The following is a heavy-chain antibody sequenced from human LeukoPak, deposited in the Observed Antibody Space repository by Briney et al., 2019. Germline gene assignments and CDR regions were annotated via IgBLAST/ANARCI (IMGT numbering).Heavy chain of an antibody. CDR1: GGSISSSSYY. CDR2: IYYSGST. Sequence: QVQLQQWGAGLLKPSETLSLTCTVSGGSISSSSYYWGWIRQPPGRGLEWIGNIYYSGSTYYNPSLKSRVTISVDTSKNQFSLKLSSVTAADTAVYYCARHGRNGDYGAGGDAFDIWGQGTMVTVSS. J-gene: IGHJ3*02. D-gene: IGHD4-17*01. CDR3: ARHGRNGDYGAGGDAFDI. V-gene: IGHV4-39*01.